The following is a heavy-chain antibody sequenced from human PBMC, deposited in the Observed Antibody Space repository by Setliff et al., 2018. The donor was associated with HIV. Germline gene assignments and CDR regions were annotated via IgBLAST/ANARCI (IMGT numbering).Heavy chain of an antibody. CDR2: ISGTATTI. V-gene: IGHV3-11*01. CDR1: GFTFSDHY. Sequence: PGGSLRLSCAASGFTFSDHYMSWIRQAPGKGLEWVSSISGTATTIYSADSVKGRFTISRDNAKNSLFLQMNSLRAEDTAVYYCARGVATYYYDSSGYGRNWFDPWGQGTLVTVSS. CDR3: ARGVATYYYDSSGYGRNWFDP. D-gene: IGHD3-22*01. J-gene: IGHJ5*02.